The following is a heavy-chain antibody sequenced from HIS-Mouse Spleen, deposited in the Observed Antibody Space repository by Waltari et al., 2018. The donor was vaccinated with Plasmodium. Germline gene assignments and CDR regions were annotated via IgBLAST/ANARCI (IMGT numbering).Heavy chain of an antibody. CDR1: GYTFTGYY. J-gene: IGHJ4*02. CDR2: VNPNRCCT. CDR3: AVGRWLQPRDY. D-gene: IGHD5-12*01. Sequence: QVQLVQPGAEVKKPGASVKVSCKASGYTFTGYYMHWVLQAPGQGLGWMGGVNPNRCCTSEAQKFQGRVTMTGDTSISTAYMELSRLRSDDTAVYYCAVGRWLQPRDYWGQGTLVTVSS. V-gene: IGHV1-2*02.